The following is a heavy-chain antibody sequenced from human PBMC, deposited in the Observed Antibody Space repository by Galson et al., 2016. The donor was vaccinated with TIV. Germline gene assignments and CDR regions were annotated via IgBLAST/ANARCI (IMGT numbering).Heavy chain of an antibody. J-gene: IGHJ6*02. CDR3: ARDRRHCGNECYLRYYYGMDV. V-gene: IGHV3-66*02. CDR1: GLILTSNS. CDR2: IYDDGRT. D-gene: IGHD2-21*01. Sequence: SLRLSCAASGLILTSNSMTWVRQAPGKGLEWVALIYDDGRTTYADSVKGRFTISRDNSKNILHLQMTSLRADDTAVFYCARDRRHCGNECYLRYYYGMDVWGQGTTVTVSS.